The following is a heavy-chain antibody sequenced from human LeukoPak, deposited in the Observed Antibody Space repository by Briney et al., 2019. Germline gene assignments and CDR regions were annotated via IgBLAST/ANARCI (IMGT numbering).Heavy chain of an antibody. D-gene: IGHD6-19*01. CDR2: IYDSGTT. CDR1: GFTVSSNY. Sequence: GGSLRLSCATSGFTVSSNYMSWIRQAPGKGLEWVSVIYDSGTTYYADSVKGRFLIFRDTSKNTVDLQMNSLRVEDTAVYYCAGRRSSGWYAYWGQGTLVTVSS. CDR3: AGRRSSGWYAY. J-gene: IGHJ4*02. V-gene: IGHV3-53*01.